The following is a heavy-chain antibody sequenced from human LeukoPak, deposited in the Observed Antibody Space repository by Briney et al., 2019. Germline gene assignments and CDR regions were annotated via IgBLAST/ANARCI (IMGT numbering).Heavy chain of an antibody. Sequence: ASVKVSCKASGGTFSSYAISWVRQAPGQGLEWMGGIIPIFGTANYAQKFQGRVTITADKSTSTAYMELSSLRSEDTAVCYCAREGGSGSYYFNWFDPWGQGTLVTVSS. J-gene: IGHJ5*02. CDR2: IIPIFGTA. D-gene: IGHD3-10*01. CDR1: GGTFSSYA. V-gene: IGHV1-69*06. CDR3: AREGGSGSYYFNWFDP.